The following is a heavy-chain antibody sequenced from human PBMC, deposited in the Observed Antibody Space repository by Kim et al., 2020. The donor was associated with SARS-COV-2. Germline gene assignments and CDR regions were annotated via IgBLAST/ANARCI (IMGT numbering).Heavy chain of an antibody. Sequence: ASVKVSCKASGYTFTGYYMHWVRQAPGQGLEWMGRINPNSGGTNYAQKFQGRVTMTRDTSISTAYMELSRLRSDDTAVYYCARDRDIVATINPYGPTHEVGWGQGTLVTVSS. CDR1: GYTFTGYY. V-gene: IGHV1-2*06. D-gene: IGHD5-12*01. CDR2: INPNSGGT. J-gene: IGHJ4*02. CDR3: ARDRDIVATINPYGPTHEVG.